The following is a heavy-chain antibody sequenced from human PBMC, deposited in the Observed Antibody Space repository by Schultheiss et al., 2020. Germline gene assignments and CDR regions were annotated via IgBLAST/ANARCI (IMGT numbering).Heavy chain of an antibody. Sequence: SQTLSLTCTVSGGSISSYYWSWIRQPPGKGLEWIGRIYTSGSTNYNPSLKSRVTISLDTSKKQFSLKLSSVTAADTAVYYCARLSGAYGRDCDYWGQGTLVTVSS. D-gene: IGHD1-26*01. CDR1: GGSISSYY. CDR2: IYTSGST. V-gene: IGHV4-4*08. CDR3: ARLSGAYGRDCDY. J-gene: IGHJ4*02.